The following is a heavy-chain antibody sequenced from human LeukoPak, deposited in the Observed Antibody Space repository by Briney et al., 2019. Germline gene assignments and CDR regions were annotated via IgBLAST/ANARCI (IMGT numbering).Heavy chain of an antibody. J-gene: IGHJ4*02. CDR2: ISSRSSDI. CDR1: RVTFSGYT. Sequence: PGGSLRLSCTASRVTFSGYTMNWVRQAPGKGLEWVSSISSRSSDIYYADSVKGRFTISRDNAKNSLYLQMNSLRDEDTAVYYCARGLSSDTTVTTGYWGQGTLVTVSS. CDR3: ARGLSSDTTVTTGY. D-gene: IGHD4-17*01. V-gene: IGHV3-21*01.